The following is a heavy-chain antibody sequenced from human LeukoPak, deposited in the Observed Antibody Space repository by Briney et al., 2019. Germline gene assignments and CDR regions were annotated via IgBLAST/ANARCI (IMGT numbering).Heavy chain of an antibody. V-gene: IGHV3-30*18. CDR3: AKEGPRWVAATHRYYGMDV. J-gene: IGHJ6*02. CDR2: ISYDGSNK. CDR1: GFTFSSYG. Sequence: GRSLRLSCAASGFTFSSYGMHWVRQAPGKGLEWVAVISYDGSNKYYADSVKGRFTISRDNSKNTLYLQMSSLRAEDTAVYYCAKEGPRWVAATHRYYGMDVWGQGTTVTVSS. D-gene: IGHD2-15*01.